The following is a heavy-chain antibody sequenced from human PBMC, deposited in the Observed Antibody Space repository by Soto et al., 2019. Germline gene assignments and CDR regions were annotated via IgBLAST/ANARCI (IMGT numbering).Heavy chain of an antibody. J-gene: IGHJ5*02. CDR2: IYHNGVI. V-gene: IGHV4-59*01. D-gene: IGHD2-2*01. CDR3: ARGPSSSLVMPWFDP. CDR1: GGSINNYY. Sequence: SLTCTVSGGSINNYYWSWSRQAPGKGLEWIAYIYHNGVINYNPSLKSRVTITIDTSKTQFSLKLTSVTAADTAVYYCARGPSSSLVMPWFDPWGPGTLVTVSS.